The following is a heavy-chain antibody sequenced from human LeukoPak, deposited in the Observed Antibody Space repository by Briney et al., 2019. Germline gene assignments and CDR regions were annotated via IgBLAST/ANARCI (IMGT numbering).Heavy chain of an antibody. CDR3: ARVSTSSPVTVGWFDP. CDR1: GYTFTSYG. Sequence: ASVKVSCKASGYTFTSYGISWARQAPGQGLEWMGWISAYNGNTNYAQKLQGRVTMTTDTSTSTAYMELRSLRSDDTAVYYCARVSTSSPVTVGWFDPWGQGTLVTVSS. J-gene: IGHJ5*02. V-gene: IGHV1-18*01. D-gene: IGHD6-13*01. CDR2: ISAYNGNT.